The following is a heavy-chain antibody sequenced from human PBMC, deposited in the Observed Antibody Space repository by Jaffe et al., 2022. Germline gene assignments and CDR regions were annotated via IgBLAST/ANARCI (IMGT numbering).Heavy chain of an antibody. CDR3: AKAPEQYSNYLYYYYYMDV. CDR1: GFTFSSYA. CDR2: ISGSGGST. Sequence: EVQLLESGGGLVQPGGSLRLSCAASGFTFSSYAMSWVRQAPGKGLEWVSAISGSGGSTYYADSVKGRFTISRDNSKNTLYLQMNSLRAEDTAVYYCAKAPEQYSNYLYYYYYMDVWGKGTTVTVSS. D-gene: IGHD4-4*01. J-gene: IGHJ6*03. V-gene: IGHV3-23*01.